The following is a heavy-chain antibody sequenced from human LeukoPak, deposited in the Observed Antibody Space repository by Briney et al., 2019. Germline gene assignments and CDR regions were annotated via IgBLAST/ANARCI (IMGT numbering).Heavy chain of an antibody. Sequence: GGSLRLSCAASGFTFSSYAMSWVRQAPGKGLEWVSAISGSGGSTYYADSVKGRFTISRDNSKNTLYLQMNSLRAEDTAVYYCAKGYYYDSSGHYAVDYWGQGTLVTVSS. CDR2: ISGSGGST. D-gene: IGHD3-22*01. J-gene: IGHJ4*02. V-gene: IGHV3-23*01. CDR1: GFTFSSYA. CDR3: AKGYYYDSSGHYAVDY.